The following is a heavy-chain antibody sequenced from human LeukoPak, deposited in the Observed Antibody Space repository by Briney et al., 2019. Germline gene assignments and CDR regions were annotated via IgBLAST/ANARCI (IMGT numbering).Heavy chain of an antibody. J-gene: IGHJ4*02. CDR3: AKQRYGGEDY. Sequence: PGGSLRLSCAVSGFTFSNYWMSWVRQAPGKGLEWVANIKQDGSEKNCADSVKGRFTTSRDNTKNSLYLQMNSLRAEDTAVYYCAKQRYGGEDYWGQGTLVTVSS. V-gene: IGHV3-7*01. CDR2: IKQDGSEK. CDR1: GFTFSNYW. D-gene: IGHD3-16*01.